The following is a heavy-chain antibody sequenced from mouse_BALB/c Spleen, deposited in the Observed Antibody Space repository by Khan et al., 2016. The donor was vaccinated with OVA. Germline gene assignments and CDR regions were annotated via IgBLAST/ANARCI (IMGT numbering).Heavy chain of an antibody. Sequence: QIQLVQSGPELKKPGETVKISCKASGYTFTNYGMNWVKQAPGKGLKWMGWINTYTGEPTYTDDFKGRFAFSLETSASTSYLQINNLKNEDTATYFCARPPYFSYFMDYWGQGTSVTVSS. V-gene: IGHV9-3-1*01. CDR1: GYTFTNYG. CDR3: ARPPYFSYFMDY. CDR2: INTYTGEP. J-gene: IGHJ4*01. D-gene: IGHD2-10*01.